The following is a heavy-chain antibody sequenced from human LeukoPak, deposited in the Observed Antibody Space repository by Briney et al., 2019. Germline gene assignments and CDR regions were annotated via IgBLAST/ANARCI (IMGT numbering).Heavy chain of an antibody. CDR1: GFTFSIYA. V-gene: IGHV3-53*01. CDR3: ATSNRVSRPFDY. D-gene: IGHD1-14*01. CDR2: VYSGGTT. Sequence: SGGSLRLSCAASGFTFSIYAMSWVRQAPGKGLEWVSVVYSGGTTYYADSVKGRFTNSRDNSKNTLYLQMNRLRVEDTAVYYCATSNRVSRPFDYWGLGTLVTVSS. J-gene: IGHJ4*02.